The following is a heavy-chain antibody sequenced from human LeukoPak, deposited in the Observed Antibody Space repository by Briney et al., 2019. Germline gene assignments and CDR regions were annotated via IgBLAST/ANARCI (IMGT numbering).Heavy chain of an antibody. CDR3: ARDAPLYYDFWSGYSDY. CDR1: GFTFSSYS. CDR2: ISSSSSTI. J-gene: IGHJ4*02. V-gene: IGHV3-48*01. Sequence: PPGGSLRLSCAASGFTFSSYSMNWVRQAPGKGLEWVSYISSSSSTIYYADSVKGRFTISRDNAKNSLYLQMNSLRAEDTAVYYCARDAPLYYDFWSGYSDYWGQGTLVTVSS. D-gene: IGHD3-3*01.